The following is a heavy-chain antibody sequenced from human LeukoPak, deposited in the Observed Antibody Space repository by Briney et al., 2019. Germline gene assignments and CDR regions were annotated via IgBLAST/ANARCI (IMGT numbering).Heavy chain of an antibody. V-gene: IGHV4-4*09. CDR3: ARSIYGSGSFPPDY. D-gene: IGHD3-10*01. J-gene: IGHJ4*02. Sequence: SETLSLTCTVSGGSISSYYWSWIRQPPGKGLEWIGYIYTSGSTNYNPSLKSRVTISVDTSKNQLSLKLSSVTAADTAVYYCARSIYGSGSFPPDYWGQGTLVTVSS. CDR1: GGSISSYY. CDR2: IYTSGST.